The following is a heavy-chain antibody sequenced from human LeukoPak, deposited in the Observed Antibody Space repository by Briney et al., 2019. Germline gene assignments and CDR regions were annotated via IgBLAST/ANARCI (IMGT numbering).Heavy chain of an antibody. CDR1: GYSISSGYY. CDR3: ARVGGYGILTGPDY. Sequence: SETLSLTCTVSGYSISSGYYWGWIRQPPGKGLEGIGSIYHSGSTYYNPSLKSRVTISVDTSKNQFSLKLSSVTAADTAVYYCARVGGYGILTGPDYWGQGTLVTVSS. D-gene: IGHD3-9*01. J-gene: IGHJ4*02. CDR2: IYHSGST. V-gene: IGHV4-38-2*02.